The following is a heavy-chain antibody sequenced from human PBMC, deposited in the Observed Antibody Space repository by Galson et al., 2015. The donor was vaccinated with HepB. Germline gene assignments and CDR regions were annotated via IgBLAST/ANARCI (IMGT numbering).Heavy chain of an antibody. CDR3: ARVRDWNYLFDY. J-gene: IGHJ4*02. V-gene: IGHV6-1*01. Sequence: CAISEDSVSSNSAAWNWIRQSPSRGLEWLGRTYYRSKWYSDYAVSVKGRVTINPDTSKNQFSLQLNSVTPEDTAVYYCARVRDWNYLFDYWGQGTLVTVSS. CDR1: EDSVSSNSAA. D-gene: IGHD1-7*01. CDR2: TYYRSKWYS.